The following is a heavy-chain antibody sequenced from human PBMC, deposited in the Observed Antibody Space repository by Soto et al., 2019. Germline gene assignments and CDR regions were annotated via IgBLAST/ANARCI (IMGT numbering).Heavy chain of an antibody. J-gene: IGHJ6*02. V-gene: IGHV3-7*03. CDR2: IKQDGSEK. CDR3: AGALRFLEWFTYYYYGMDV. CDR1: GFTFSSYW. D-gene: IGHD3-3*01. Sequence: EVQLVESGGGLVQPGGSLRLSCAASGFTFSSYWMSWARQAPGKGLEWVANIKQDGSEKYYVDSVKGRFTISRDNAKNSLYLQMNSLRAEDTAVYYCAGALRFLEWFTYYYYGMDVWDQGTTVTVSS.